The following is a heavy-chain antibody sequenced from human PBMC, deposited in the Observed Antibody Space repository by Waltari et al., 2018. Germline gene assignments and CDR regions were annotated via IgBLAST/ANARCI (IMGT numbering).Heavy chain of an antibody. V-gene: IGHV3-33*03. J-gene: IGHJ5*02. CDR1: GFIFGDYA. CDR2: IWDTGRRE. CDR3: AKGGYGYDFNFFDP. D-gene: IGHD5-12*01. Sequence: QVHLVESGGGVVQPGTSLRLSCAASGFIFGDYAMHWVHQAPGKGPEWVAIIWDTGRREIYADSVKGRFTVSRDNANSMLFLQMNSLRVEDTAVYFCAKGGYGYDFNFFDPWGQGTLVTVSS.